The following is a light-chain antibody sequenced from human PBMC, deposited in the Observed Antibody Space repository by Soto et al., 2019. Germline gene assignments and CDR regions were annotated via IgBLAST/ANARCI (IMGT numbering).Light chain of an antibody. Sequence: QSALTQPPSASGSPGQSVTISCTGTRSDVGAYIYVSWYQQHPGKAPKLVIYEVTKRPSGVPDRFSGSKSGNTASLTVSGLQAEDEADYYCSSYAGSNNFVFGAGTKLTVL. J-gene: IGLJ1*01. CDR2: EVT. CDR3: SSYAGSNNFV. CDR1: RSDVGAYIY. V-gene: IGLV2-8*01.